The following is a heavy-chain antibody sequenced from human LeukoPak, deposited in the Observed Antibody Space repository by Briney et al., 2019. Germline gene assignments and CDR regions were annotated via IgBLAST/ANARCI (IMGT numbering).Heavy chain of an antibody. Sequence: MASETLSLTCTVSGGSISSYYWSWIRQPPGKGLEWIGYIYYSGSTNYNPSLKSRVTMSVDTSKNQFSLKLSSVTAADTAVYYCARVSNYYDSSGYLSAWKNYYYYYGMDVWGQGTTVTVSS. J-gene: IGHJ6*02. V-gene: IGHV4-59*12. CDR3: ARVSNYYDSSGYLSAWKNYYYYYGMDV. D-gene: IGHD3-22*01. CDR2: IYYSGST. CDR1: GGSISSYY.